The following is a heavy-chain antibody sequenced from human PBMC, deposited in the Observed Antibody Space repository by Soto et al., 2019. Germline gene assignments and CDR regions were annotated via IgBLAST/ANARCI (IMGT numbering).Heavy chain of an antibody. J-gene: IGHJ6*02. Sequence: QVQLVQSGAEVKKPGSSVKVFCKASGGTFSNYTISWVRQAPGQGLEWMGGIIPVFGTTDYEQKFQGSVTSPADGSTSTAYMRLSSLRSADTAVYYCARSSPFIVVRKPTGNQDYYGMDVWGQGTKVTVSS. CDR2: IIPVFGTT. CDR3: ARSSPFIVVRKPTGNQDYYGMDV. D-gene: IGHD3-22*01. CDR1: GGTFSNYT. V-gene: IGHV1-69*01.